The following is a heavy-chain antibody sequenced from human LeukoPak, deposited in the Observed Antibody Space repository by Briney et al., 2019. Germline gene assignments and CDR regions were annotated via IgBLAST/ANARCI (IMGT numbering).Heavy chain of an antibody. Sequence: SVKVSCKASGGTFSIYANSWVRQAPGQGREWMGRIIPIFGTANYAQKLQGRVTITADKSRSTAYMELSSLRSEDPAVYYCARGDGSGSYYCVYWGQGALVTVSS. CDR1: GGTFSIYA. D-gene: IGHD3-10*01. CDR3: ARGDGSGSYYCVY. J-gene: IGHJ4*02. V-gene: IGHV1-69*06. CDR2: IIPIFGTA.